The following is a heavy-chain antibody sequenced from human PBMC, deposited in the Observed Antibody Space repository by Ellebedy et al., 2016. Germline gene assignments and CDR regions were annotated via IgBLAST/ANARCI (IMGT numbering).Heavy chain of an antibody. J-gene: IGHJ4*02. V-gene: IGHV3-30*03. CDR3: ATLQSTYDY. Sequence: GGSLRLXXAASGFTFSSYGMHWVRQAPGKGLEWVAVISYDGSNKYYADSVKGRFTISRDNSKNTLYLQMNSLRAEDTAVYYCATLQSTYDYWGQGTLVTVSS. CDR2: ISYDGSNK. CDR1: GFTFSSYG. D-gene: IGHD4-11*01.